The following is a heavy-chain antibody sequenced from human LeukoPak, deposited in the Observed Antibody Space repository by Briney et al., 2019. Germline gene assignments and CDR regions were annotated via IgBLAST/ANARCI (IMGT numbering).Heavy chain of an antibody. Sequence: GRSLRLSCAASGSTFGHYAMHWVRQAPGKGLEWLAVISYDASNEYYADSVKGRFIISRDNPKKTLYLQMNSLRVEDTAVYYCAREAYGDYHFDMWGQGTMVTVSS. CDR2: ISYDASNE. CDR3: AREAYGDYHFDM. J-gene: IGHJ3*02. V-gene: IGHV3-30-3*01. D-gene: IGHD4-17*01. CDR1: GSTFGHYA.